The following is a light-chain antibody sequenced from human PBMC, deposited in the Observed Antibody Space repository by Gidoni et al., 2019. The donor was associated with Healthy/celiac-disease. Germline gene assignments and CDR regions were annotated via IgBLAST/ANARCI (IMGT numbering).Light chain of an antibody. CDR2: DVS. V-gene: IGLV2-11*01. CDR3: CSYAGSYTPYWV. Sequence: QSALTQPRSVSGSPGQSVTISCTVTSSDFGGYNYVSWYQQHPGKAPKLIVYDVSKRPSGVPGRFSGSKSGNTASLTISGLQAEDEADYYCCSYAGSYTPYWVFGGGTKLTVL. J-gene: IGLJ3*02. CDR1: SSDFGGYNY.